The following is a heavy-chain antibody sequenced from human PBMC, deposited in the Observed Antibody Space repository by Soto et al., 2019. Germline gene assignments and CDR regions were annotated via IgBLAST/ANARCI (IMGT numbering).Heavy chain of an antibody. J-gene: IGHJ5*01. V-gene: IGHV3-23*01. D-gene: IGHD2-2*01. Sequence: QTGGSLRLPCVASGFTFNSYAVSWVRQAPGKGLEWLSSMRGSGGSTYYADYVKCLFAIARDNSNNTVFLQVNSLRAEDTAIHYLAKTAHIVLVPADENWLDCWGQGTLVTVSS. CDR2: MRGSGGST. CDR3: AKTAHIVLVPADENWLDC. CDR1: GFTFNSYA.